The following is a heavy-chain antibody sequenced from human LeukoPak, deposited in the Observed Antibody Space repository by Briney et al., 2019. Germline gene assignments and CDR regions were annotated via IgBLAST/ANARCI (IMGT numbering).Heavy chain of an antibody. Sequence: KPGGSLRLSCAASGFTFSDYYMSWIRQAPGKGLEWVSYISSSGSTIYYADSVKGRFTISRDNAKNSLYLQMNSLRAEDTALYYCARGVAHYYYYMDVWGKGTTVTVSS. CDR1: GFTFSDYY. CDR2: ISSSGSTI. V-gene: IGHV3-11*01. D-gene: IGHD5-12*01. CDR3: ARGVAHYYYYMDV. J-gene: IGHJ6*03.